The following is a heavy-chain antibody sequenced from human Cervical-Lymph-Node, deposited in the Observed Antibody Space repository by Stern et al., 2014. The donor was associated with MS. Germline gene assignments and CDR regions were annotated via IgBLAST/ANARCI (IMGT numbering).Heavy chain of an antibody. D-gene: IGHD4-11*01. CDR1: GYTFTTPNYG. CDR2: ISSYNDNT. V-gene: IGHV1-18*01. CDR3: ARERLRDFNDYHFDS. Sequence: QVRLVQSGPEVRQPGASVRVSCKASGYTFTTPNYGIAWVREAPGRGLAWMGWISSYNDNTVYAQKLQDRVTMTTDTSTSTAYMELRSLRSDDTAFYYCARERLRDFNDYHFDSWGQGTLVTVSS. J-gene: IGHJ4*02.